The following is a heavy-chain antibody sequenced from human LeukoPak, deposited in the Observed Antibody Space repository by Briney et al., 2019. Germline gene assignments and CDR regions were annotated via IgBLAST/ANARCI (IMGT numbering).Heavy chain of an antibody. CDR3: TRDTGTTGEVKFDP. V-gene: IGHV4-4*07. Sequence: SETLSLTCTVSGNSFGDYYWSWIRQPAGKGLEWIGRIYTSGSTTYNPSLKSRVTMSVDTSKSQFSLNLMSVTAADTAVYYCTRDTGTTGEVKFDPWGQGTLVTVSS. CDR1: GNSFGDYY. J-gene: IGHJ5*02. D-gene: IGHD4-17*01. CDR2: IYTSGST.